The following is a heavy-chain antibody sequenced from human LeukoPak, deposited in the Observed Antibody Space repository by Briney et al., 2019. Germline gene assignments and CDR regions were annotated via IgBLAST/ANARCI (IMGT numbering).Heavy chain of an antibody. CDR2: ISSSSSYI. D-gene: IGHD3-9*01. V-gene: IGHV3-21*01. Sequence: GGSLRLSCAASGFTFSSYSMNWVRQAPGKGLEWVSSISSSSSYIYYADSVKGRFTISRDNAKNSLYLQMNSLRAKDTAVYYCARDYDILVDAFDIWGQGTMVTVSS. J-gene: IGHJ3*02. CDR3: ARDYDILVDAFDI. CDR1: GFTFSSYS.